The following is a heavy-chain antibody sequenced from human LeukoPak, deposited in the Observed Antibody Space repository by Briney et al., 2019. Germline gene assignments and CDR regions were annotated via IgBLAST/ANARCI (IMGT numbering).Heavy chain of an antibody. J-gene: IGHJ4*02. CDR2: IYSGGST. D-gene: IGHD3-22*01. Sequence: SGGSLRLSCAASGFTVSSNYMSWVRQAPGKGLEWVSVIYSGGSTYYADSVNGRFTISRDNSKNTLYLQMNSLRAEDTAVYYCASGYYYDSSGYYPFDYWGQGTLVTVSS. V-gene: IGHV3-53*01. CDR1: GFTVSSNY. CDR3: ASGYYYDSSGYYPFDY.